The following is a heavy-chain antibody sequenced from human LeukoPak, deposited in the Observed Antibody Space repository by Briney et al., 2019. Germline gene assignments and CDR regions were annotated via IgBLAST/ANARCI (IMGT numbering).Heavy chain of an antibody. CDR2: INHSGST. Sequence: KPSETLSLTCAVYGGSFSGYYWSWIRQPPGKGLEWIGEINHSGSTNYNPSLKSRVTISVDTSKNQFSLKLSSVTAADTAVYYCARDRSQHYSTDYWGQGTLVTVSS. CDR1: GGSFSGYY. D-gene: IGHD3-10*01. J-gene: IGHJ4*02. V-gene: IGHV4-34*01. CDR3: ARDRSQHYSTDY.